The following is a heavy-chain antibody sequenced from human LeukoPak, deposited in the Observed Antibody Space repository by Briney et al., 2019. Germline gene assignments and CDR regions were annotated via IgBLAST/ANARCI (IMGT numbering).Heavy chain of an antibody. J-gene: IGHJ3*02. Sequence: GGSLRLSCAAPGFTFSSYSMNWVRQAPGKGLEWVSSISSGSSYIYYADSVKGRFTTSRDNAKNSLFLQMNSLRAEDTAMYYCARDDQGSSWYLGHSDAFDIWGQGTMVTVSS. CDR1: GFTFSSYS. CDR2: ISSGSSYI. CDR3: ARDDQGSSWYLGHSDAFDI. V-gene: IGHV3-21*01. D-gene: IGHD6-13*01.